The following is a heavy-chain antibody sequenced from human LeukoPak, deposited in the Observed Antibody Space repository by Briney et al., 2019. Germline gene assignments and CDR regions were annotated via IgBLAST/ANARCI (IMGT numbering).Heavy chain of an antibody. Sequence: SVKVSSKASGGTFSSYAISWVRQAPGQGLEWMGRIIPILGIANYAQKFQGRVTITADKSTSTAYMELSSLRSEDTAVYYCARGSGRHDYWGQGTLVTVSS. CDR1: GGTFSSYA. D-gene: IGHD6-25*01. CDR2: IIPILGIA. V-gene: IGHV1-69*04. J-gene: IGHJ4*02. CDR3: ARGSGRHDY.